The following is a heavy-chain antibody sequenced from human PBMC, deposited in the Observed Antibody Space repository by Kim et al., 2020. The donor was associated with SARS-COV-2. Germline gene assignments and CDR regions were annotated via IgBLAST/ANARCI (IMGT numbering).Heavy chain of an antibody. D-gene: IGHD6-19*01. Sequence: SETLSLTCTVSGGSISSYYWSWIRQPPGKGLEWIGYIYYSGSTNYNPSLKSRVTISVDTSKDQFSLKLSSVTAADTAVYYCARVHSSGWYYGYWGQGTLVALFS. CDR2: IYYSGST. J-gene: IGHJ4*02. V-gene: IGHV4-59*01. CDR1: GGSISSYY. CDR3: ARVHSSGWYYGY.